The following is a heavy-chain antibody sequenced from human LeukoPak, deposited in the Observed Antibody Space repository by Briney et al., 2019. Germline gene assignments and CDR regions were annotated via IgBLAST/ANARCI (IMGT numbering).Heavy chain of an antibody. CDR2: IRGSGGNT. CDR3: AKDGYSSSWYYFDY. CDR1: GFTFSHYA. Sequence: GGSLRLSCAASGFTFSHYAMSWVRQAPGKGLEWVSGIRGSGGNTYYADSVKGRFTISRDNCKNTLYLQMNSLRAEDTAVYYCAKDGYSSSWYYFDYWGQGTLVTVSS. V-gene: IGHV3-23*01. D-gene: IGHD6-13*01. J-gene: IGHJ4*02.